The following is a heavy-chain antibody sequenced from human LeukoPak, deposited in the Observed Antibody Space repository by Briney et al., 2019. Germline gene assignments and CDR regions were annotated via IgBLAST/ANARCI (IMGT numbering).Heavy chain of an antibody. J-gene: IGHJ4*02. CDR1: GFTFSSYA. V-gene: IGHV3-30-3*01. D-gene: IGHD6-19*01. CDR2: ISYDGSNK. Sequence: GESLRLSCAASGFTFSSYAMHWVRQAPGKGLEWVAVISYDGSNKYYADSVKGRFTISRDDSKNTLYLQMNSLRAEDTAVYYCASDSSGWFTLDYWGQGTLVTVSS. CDR3: ASDSSGWFTLDY.